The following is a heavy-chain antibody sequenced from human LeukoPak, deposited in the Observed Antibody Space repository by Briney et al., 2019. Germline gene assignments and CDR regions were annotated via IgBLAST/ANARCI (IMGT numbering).Heavy chain of an antibody. J-gene: IGHJ4*02. CDR1: GGSISSGGYS. V-gene: IGHV4-30-2*01. CDR2: IYHSGST. Sequence: SETLSLTCAVSGGSISSGGYSWSWIRQPPGKGLEWIGYIYHSGSTYYNPSLKSRVTISVDTSKNQFSLKLSSVTAADTAVYYCARGGGSSGWSFDYWGQGTLVTVSS. CDR3: ARGGGSSGWSFDY. D-gene: IGHD6-19*01.